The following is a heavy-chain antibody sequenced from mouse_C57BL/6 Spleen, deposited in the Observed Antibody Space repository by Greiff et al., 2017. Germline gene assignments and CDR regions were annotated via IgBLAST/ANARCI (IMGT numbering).Heavy chain of an antibody. Sequence: EVQLQESGPGLVKPSQSLSLTCSVTGYSITSGYYWNWIRQFPGNKLEWMGYISYDGSNNYNPSLKNRISITRDTSKNQFFLKLNSVTTEDTATYYCARGPIYYEYVPFDDWGQGTTLTVSS. D-gene: IGHD2-4*01. V-gene: IGHV3-6*01. J-gene: IGHJ2*01. CDR1: GYSITSGYY. CDR2: ISYDGSN. CDR3: ARGPIYYEYVPFDD.